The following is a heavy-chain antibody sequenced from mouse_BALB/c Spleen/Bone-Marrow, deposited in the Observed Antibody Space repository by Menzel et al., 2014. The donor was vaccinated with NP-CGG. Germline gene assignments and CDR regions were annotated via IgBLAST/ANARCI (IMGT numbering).Heavy chain of an antibody. CDR2: ISGGGNI. D-gene: IGHD2-3*01. CDR3: ARARGVTTTTPYYFDY. J-gene: IGHJ2*01. CDR1: GFSFSSYA. Sequence: VESGGGLVKPGGSLKLSCAASGFSFSSYAVSWVRQTPEKRLEWVASISGGGNIYHSDNMKGRFTIPRDNARNILYLQMSSLRSEDAGMYYCARARGVTTTTPYYFDYWGQGTALTVSS. V-gene: IGHV5-6-5*01.